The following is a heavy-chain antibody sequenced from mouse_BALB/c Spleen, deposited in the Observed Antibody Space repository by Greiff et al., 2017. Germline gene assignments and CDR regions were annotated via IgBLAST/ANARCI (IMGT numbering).Heavy chain of an antibody. D-gene: IGHD2-3*01. Sequence: QVHVKQSGPGLVAPSQSLSITCTVSGFSLTSYGVHWVRQPPGKGLEWLGVIWAGGSTNYNSALMSRLSISKDNSKSQVFLKMNSLQTDDTAMYYCARDDGRAWFAYWGQGTLVTVSA. CDR1: GFSLTSYG. J-gene: IGHJ3*01. CDR3: ARDDGRAWFAY. CDR2: IWAGGST. V-gene: IGHV2-9*02.